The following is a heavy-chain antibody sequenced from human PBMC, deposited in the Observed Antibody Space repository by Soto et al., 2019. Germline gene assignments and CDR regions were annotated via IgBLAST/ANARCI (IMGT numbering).Heavy chain of an antibody. CDR2: MNPNSGNT. J-gene: IGHJ6*02. CDR1: GYTFTSYD. CDR3: ARVLYYDFWSGYWALGVWYYYGMDV. Sequence: GASVKVYCKASGYTFTSYDINWVRQATGQGLEWMGWMNPNSGNTGYAQKFQGRVTMTRNTSISTAYMELSSLRSEDTAVYYCARVLYYDFWSGYWALGVWYYYGMDVWGQGTTVTVSS. V-gene: IGHV1-8*01. D-gene: IGHD3-3*01.